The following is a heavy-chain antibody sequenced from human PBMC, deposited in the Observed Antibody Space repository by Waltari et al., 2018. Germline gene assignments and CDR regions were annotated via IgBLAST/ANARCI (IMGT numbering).Heavy chain of an antibody. V-gene: IGHV4-39*01. J-gene: IGHJ5*02. Sequence: QLQLQESGPGLVKPSETLSLTCTVSGGSISSSSYYWGWIRQPPGKGLAWIGSIYYSGSTYYNPSLKSRVTISVDTSKNQFSLKLSSVTAADTAVYYCAILGYCSSTSCYYGTDNWFDPWGQGTLVTVSS. D-gene: IGHD2-2*01. CDR1: GGSISSSSYY. CDR3: AILGYCSSTSCYYGTDNWFDP. CDR2: IYYSGST.